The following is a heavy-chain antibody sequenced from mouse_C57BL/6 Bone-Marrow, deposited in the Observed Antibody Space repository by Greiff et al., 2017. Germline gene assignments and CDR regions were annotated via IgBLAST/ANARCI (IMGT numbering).Heavy chain of an antibody. CDR1: GYTFTSYW. J-gene: IGHJ4*01. V-gene: IGHV1-59*01. D-gene: IGHD1-1*01. CDR3: ARDILPSYAMDY. Sequence: QVQLQQPGAELMRPGTSVKFSCKASGYTFTSYWIHWVKQRPGHGLEWIGVIDPADSYTNYNQKFKGKATLTVDTSSSTAYMQLSSLTSEDSAVDYCARDILPSYAMDYWGQGTSVTVSS. CDR2: IDPADSYT.